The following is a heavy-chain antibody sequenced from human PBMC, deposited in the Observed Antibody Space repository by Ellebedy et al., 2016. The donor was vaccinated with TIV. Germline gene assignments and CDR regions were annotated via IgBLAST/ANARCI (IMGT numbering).Heavy chain of an antibody. CDR2: IWYDGSIE. V-gene: IGHV3-33*08. Sequence: GGSLRLSCGASGITLSDHDMHWVRQTPGKGLEWVAAIWYDGSIEKYADSVRGRFTISRDNSKNTLYLQMNSLRAEDTALYYCVRDPYPGRYYFDYWGQGTLVTVSS. CDR3: VRDPYPGRYYFDY. CDR1: GITLSDHD. J-gene: IGHJ4*02.